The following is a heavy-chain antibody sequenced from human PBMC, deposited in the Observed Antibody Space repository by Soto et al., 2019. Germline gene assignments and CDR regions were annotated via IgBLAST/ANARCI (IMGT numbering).Heavy chain of an antibody. CDR2: IYSGGST. D-gene: IGHD6-13*01. V-gene: IGHV3-66*04. CDR1: GFTVSSNY. Sequence: GGSLRLSCAASGFTVSSNYMSWVRQAPGKGLEWVSVIYSGGSTYYADSVKGRFTISRDNSKNTLYLQMNSLRAEDTAVYYCARLDTAPYSSSWYSLDYWGQGTLVTVSS. CDR3: ARLDTAPYSSSWYSLDY. J-gene: IGHJ4*02.